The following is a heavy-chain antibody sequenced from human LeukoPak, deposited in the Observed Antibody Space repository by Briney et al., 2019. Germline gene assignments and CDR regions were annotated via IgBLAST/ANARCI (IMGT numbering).Heavy chain of an antibody. CDR2: INSDGSST. J-gene: IGHJ4*02. Sequence: GGSLRLSCAASGFTFSSYWMHWVRQAPGKGLVWVSHINSDGSSTSYADSVKGRFTTSRDNAKNTLYLQMNSLRAEDTAVYYCATEMAAMVYWGQGTLVTVSS. CDR1: GFTFSSYW. D-gene: IGHD5-24*01. V-gene: IGHV3-74*01. CDR3: ATEMAAMVY.